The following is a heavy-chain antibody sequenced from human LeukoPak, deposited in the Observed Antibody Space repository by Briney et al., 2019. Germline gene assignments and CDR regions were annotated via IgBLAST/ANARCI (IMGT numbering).Heavy chain of an antibody. CDR1: GFTFSDYY. CDR3: ARDFRRSSSWPFDY. Sequence: GGSLRLSCAASGFTFSDYYMSWIRQAPGKGLEWVSYISSSSSYTNYVDSVKGRFTISRDNAKNSLYLQMNSLRAEDTAVYHCARDFRRSSSWPFDYWGQGTLVTVSS. V-gene: IGHV3-11*06. D-gene: IGHD6-13*01. CDR2: ISSSSSYT. J-gene: IGHJ4*02.